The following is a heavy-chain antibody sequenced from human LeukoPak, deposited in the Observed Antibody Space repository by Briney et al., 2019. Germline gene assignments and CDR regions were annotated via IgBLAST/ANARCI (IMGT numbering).Heavy chain of an antibody. CDR3: ASVGTSYYDSRLGDV. Sequence: KPSETLSLTCTVSGGSISGYYWSWIRRPPGKGLEWIGYIYYSGITNYNPSLKSRVTISIDTSKNQFSLKLSSVAAEDTAVYYCASVGTSYYDSRLGDVWSKGTTVTVSS. V-gene: IGHV4-59*01. CDR2: IYYSGIT. J-gene: IGHJ6*04. CDR1: GGSISGYY. D-gene: IGHD3-22*01.